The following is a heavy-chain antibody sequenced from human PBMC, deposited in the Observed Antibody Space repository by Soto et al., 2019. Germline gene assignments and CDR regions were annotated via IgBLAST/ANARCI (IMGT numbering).Heavy chain of an antibody. J-gene: IGHJ4*02. CDR3: ASKSVAKRDTYYFDF. CDR1: GITISTYA. V-gene: IGHV3-30-3*01. CDR2: VSSDDSNK. Sequence: GGSLRLSCAASGITISTYALHWVRQAPGKGLEWVALVSSDDSNKYYADSVKGRFTISRDNSKNTLFLQMNSLRPEDTAVYYCASKSVAKRDTYYFDFWGQGTLVTVSS. D-gene: IGHD6-19*01.